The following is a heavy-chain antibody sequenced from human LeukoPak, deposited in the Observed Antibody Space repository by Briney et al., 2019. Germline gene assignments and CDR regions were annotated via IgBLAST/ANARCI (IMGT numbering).Heavy chain of an antibody. D-gene: IGHD6-19*01. Sequence: GGSLRLSCAASGFTVSSNYMSWVRQAPGKGLEWVSVIYSGGSTYYADSVKGRFTISRDNSKNTLYLQMNSLRAEDTAVYYCASKPLYSSGWYNDYWGQGTLVTVSS. CDR3: ASKPLYSSGWYNDY. CDR2: IYSGGST. V-gene: IGHV3-53*01. J-gene: IGHJ4*02. CDR1: GFTVSSNY.